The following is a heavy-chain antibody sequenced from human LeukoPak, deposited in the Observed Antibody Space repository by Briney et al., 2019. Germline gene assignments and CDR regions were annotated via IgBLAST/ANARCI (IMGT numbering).Heavy chain of an antibody. Sequence: GGSLRLSCAASGFTFTSYSMNWVRQAPGKGLEWVSSISGSSKHRYYADSVKGRFTISRDNAKSSLYLQMNSLRAEDTAVYYCAKDAFYYDSSGPIDYWGQGTLVTVSS. D-gene: IGHD3-22*01. CDR2: ISGSSKHR. CDR1: GFTFTSYS. CDR3: AKDAFYYDSSGPIDY. V-gene: IGHV3-21*01. J-gene: IGHJ4*02.